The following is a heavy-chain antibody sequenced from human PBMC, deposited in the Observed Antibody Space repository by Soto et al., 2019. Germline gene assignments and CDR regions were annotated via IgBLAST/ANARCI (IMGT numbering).Heavy chain of an antibody. CDR3: ARDLARRTQNPAMVDYFDY. CDR1: GYTFTSYY. V-gene: IGHV1-46*01. CDR2: INPSGGST. Sequence: GASVKVSCKASGYTFTSYYMHWVRQAPGQGLEWMGIINPSGGSTSYAQKFQGRVTMTRDTSTSTVYMELSSLRSEDTAVYYCARDLARRTQNPAMVDYFDYWGQGTLVTVSS. D-gene: IGHD5-18*01. J-gene: IGHJ4*02.